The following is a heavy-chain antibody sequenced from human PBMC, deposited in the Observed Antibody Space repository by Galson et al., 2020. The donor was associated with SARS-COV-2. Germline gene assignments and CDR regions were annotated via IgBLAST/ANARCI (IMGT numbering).Heavy chain of an antibody. CDR2: INFGGDT. Sequence: SETLSLTCAVYGGSFSGYSWTWIRQAPGKGLEWIGEINFGGDTNYSPSLRSRVTLSVDTSKNQFSLNLRSVTAADTALYYCARGHRGVVPSPVLGLGPFYSYYYMDVWAKGTTVTVSS. V-gene: IGHV4-34*01. J-gene: IGHJ6*03. CDR1: GGSFSGYS. CDR3: ARGHRGVVPSPVLGLGPFYSYYYMDV. D-gene: IGHD3-10*01.